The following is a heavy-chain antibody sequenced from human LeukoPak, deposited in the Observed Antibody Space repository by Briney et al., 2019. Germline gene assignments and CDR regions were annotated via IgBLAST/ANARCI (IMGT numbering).Heavy chain of an antibody. CDR3: AREALQTHERYYYGSGSQGVFDY. V-gene: IGHV3-48*03. CDR1: GFTFSSYE. Sequence: GGSLRLSCAASGFTFSSYEMNWARQAPGKGLEWVSYISSSGSTIYYADSVKGRFTISRDNAKNSLYLQMNSLRAEDTAVYYCAREALQTHERYYYGSGSQGVFDYWGQGTLVTVSS. CDR2: ISSSGSTI. J-gene: IGHJ4*02. D-gene: IGHD3-10*01.